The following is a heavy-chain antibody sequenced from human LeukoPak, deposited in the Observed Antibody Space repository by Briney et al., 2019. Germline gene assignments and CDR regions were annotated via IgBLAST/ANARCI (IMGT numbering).Heavy chain of an antibody. Sequence: GASVKVSCKASGYTFTGYYMHWVRQAPGQGLEWMGRINPNSGGTNYAQKFQGRVTMTRDTSTSTVYMELSSLRSEDTAVYYCARDIPLFPGDGYNGNYWGQGTLVTVSS. J-gene: IGHJ4*02. CDR2: INPNSGGT. CDR1: GYTFTGYY. D-gene: IGHD5-24*01. CDR3: ARDIPLFPGDGYNGNY. V-gene: IGHV1-2*06.